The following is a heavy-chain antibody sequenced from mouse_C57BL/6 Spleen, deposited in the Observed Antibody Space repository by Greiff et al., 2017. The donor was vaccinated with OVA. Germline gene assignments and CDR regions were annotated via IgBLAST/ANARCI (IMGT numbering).Heavy chain of an antibody. Sequence: EVKLQESGGGLVKPGGSLKLSCAASGFTFSDYGMHWVRQAPEKGLEWVAYISSGSSTIYYADTVKGRFTISRDNAKNTLFLQMTSLRSEDTAMYYCARPFITTVVDYYAMDYWGQGTSVTVSS. J-gene: IGHJ4*01. CDR3: ARPFITTVVDYYAMDY. CDR2: ISSGSSTI. V-gene: IGHV5-17*01. CDR1: GFTFSDYG. D-gene: IGHD1-1*01.